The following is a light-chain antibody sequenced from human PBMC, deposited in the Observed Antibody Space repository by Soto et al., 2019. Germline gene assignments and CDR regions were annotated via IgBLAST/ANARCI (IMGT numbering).Light chain of an antibody. CDR1: QSLTSW. V-gene: IGKV1-5*01. Sequence: DIQMHPSPSNLSASVGDRVTINCRASQSLTSWLAWYQQKPGKDPKLLIYDASSLESVVPSRFNGSASGTDSTLTISSLKPEEFATDYCQQSYSTLTCGGGTKVDIK. CDR3: QQSYSTLT. CDR2: DAS. J-gene: IGKJ4*01.